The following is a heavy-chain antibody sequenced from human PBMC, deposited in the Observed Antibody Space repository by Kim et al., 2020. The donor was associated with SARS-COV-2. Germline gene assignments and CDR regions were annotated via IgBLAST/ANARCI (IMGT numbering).Heavy chain of an antibody. J-gene: IGHJ2*01. CDR2: IYYSGST. V-gene: IGHV4-59*01. CDR1: GGSISSYY. D-gene: IGHD3-10*01. Sequence: SETLSLTCTVSGGSISSYYWSWIRQPPGKGLEWIGYIYYSGSTNYNPSLKSRVTISVDTSKNQFSLKLSSVTAADTAVYYCARVPRWFGETENWYFDLWGRGTLVTVSS. CDR3: ARVPRWFGETENWYFDL.